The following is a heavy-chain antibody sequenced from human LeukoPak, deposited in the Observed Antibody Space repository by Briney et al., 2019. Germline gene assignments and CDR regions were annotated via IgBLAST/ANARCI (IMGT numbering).Heavy chain of an antibody. J-gene: IGHJ4*02. D-gene: IGHD3-10*01. CDR1: GFTFSSDA. CDR2: IKQDGSEK. Sequence: GGSLRLSCAASGFTFSSDAMTWVRQAPGKGLEWVANIKQDGSEKYYVDSVKGRFTISRDNAKNSLYLQMNSLRAEDTAVYYCARAIGTYYYGSGSYLDYWGQGTLVTVSS. V-gene: IGHV3-7*01. CDR3: ARAIGTYYYGSGSYLDY.